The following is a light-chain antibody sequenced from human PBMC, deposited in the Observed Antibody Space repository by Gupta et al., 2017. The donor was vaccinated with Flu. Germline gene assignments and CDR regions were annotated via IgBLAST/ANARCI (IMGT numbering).Light chain of an antibody. V-gene: IGKV1-39*01. J-gene: IGKJ5*01. CDR1: QSINTY. Sequence: DIQMTQSPSSLSASVGARVTITCRASQSINTYLNWYQQKPGKAPKLLIYAASRLRSGVPSRFSGSGSGTDFTLTSSRLQPEDFATYYCQQSYSIHLFGQGTRLENK. CDR3: QQSYSIHL. CDR2: AAS.